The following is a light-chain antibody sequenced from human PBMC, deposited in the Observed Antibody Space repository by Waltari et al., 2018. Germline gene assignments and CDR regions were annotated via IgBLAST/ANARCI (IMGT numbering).Light chain of an antibody. J-gene: IGKJ4*01. CDR1: QSVSST. CDR2: GAS. Sequence: EIVMTQSPATLSVSPGERATLSCRPSQSVSSTLAWYQQKPGQAPRLLIYGASTRATGIPARFSGSGSGTEFTLTISSLQSEDFAVYYCQHYNNWPLTFGGGTKVQIK. V-gene: IGKV3-15*01. CDR3: QHYNNWPLT.